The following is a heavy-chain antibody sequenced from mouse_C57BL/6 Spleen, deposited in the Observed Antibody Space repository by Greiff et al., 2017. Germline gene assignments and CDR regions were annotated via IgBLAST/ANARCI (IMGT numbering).Heavy chain of an antibody. J-gene: IGHJ1*03. V-gene: IGHV1-82*01. CDR2: IYPGDGDT. D-gene: IGHD2-1*01. CDR3: ARSDGNYEGYFDV. Sequence: QVQLQQSGPELVKPGASVKISCKASGYAFSSSWMNWVKQRPGKGLEWIGRIYPGDGDTNYNGKFKGKATLTVDKSSSTAYMQLSSLTSEDSAVYFCARSDGNYEGYFDVWGTGTTVTVSS. CDR1: GYAFSSSW.